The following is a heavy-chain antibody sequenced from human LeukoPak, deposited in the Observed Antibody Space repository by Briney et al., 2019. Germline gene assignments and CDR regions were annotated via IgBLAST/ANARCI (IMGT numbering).Heavy chain of an antibody. CDR2: ISGYNGNI. CDR3: ARDGSGGSCYDGVDY. J-gene: IGHJ4*02. D-gene: IGHD2-15*01. V-gene: IGHV1-18*01. CDR1: GYTFTRYG. Sequence: ASVKVSCKASGYTFTRYGISWVRQAPGQGLEWMGWISGYNGNIKYAQEVQGRVTMTTDTSTSTAYMELRSLRSDDTAVYYCARDGSGGSCYDGVDYWGQGTLVTV.